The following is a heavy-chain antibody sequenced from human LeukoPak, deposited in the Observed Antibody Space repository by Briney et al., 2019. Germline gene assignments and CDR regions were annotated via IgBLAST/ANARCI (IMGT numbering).Heavy chain of an antibody. Sequence: SETLSLTCTVSGGSISSSSYYWGWIRQPPGKGLEWIGSIYYSGSTYYNPSLKSRVTISVDTSKNKFSLKLSSVTAADTAVYYCARAREYYYDSSGYHTGFDYWGQGTLVTVSS. V-gene: IGHV4-39*07. D-gene: IGHD3-22*01. J-gene: IGHJ4*02. CDR1: GGSISSSSYY. CDR2: IYYSGST. CDR3: ARAREYYYDSSGYHTGFDY.